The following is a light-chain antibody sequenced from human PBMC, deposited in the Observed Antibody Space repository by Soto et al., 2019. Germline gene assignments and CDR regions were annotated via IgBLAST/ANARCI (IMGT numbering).Light chain of an antibody. CDR2: DAS. Sequence: VLSQSPAALSLSPGETATLSCRASQSVSGYIGWYQQKPGQAPRLLIYDASNRATGIPARFSGSGSGTDFTLTISSLEPEDFAVYYCQQYDNWPPITFGQGTRLAVK. V-gene: IGKV3-11*01. CDR1: QSVSGY. CDR3: QQYDNWPPIT. J-gene: IGKJ5*01.